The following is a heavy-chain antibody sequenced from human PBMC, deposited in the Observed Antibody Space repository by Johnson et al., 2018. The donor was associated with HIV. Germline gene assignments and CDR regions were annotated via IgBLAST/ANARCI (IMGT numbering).Heavy chain of an antibody. Sequence: VQLVESGGGVVQPGRSLRLSCTASGFTFSRNAMHWVRQAPGKGLEWVAVISFDGGNKYYADSVKGRFTISRDNSKNTLYLQMNSLRVEDTAVYYCAKGDYYDSRAAFDIWGQGTMVTVSS. CDR1: GFTFSRNA. CDR2: ISFDGGNK. J-gene: IGHJ3*02. D-gene: IGHD3-22*01. CDR3: AKGDYYDSRAAFDI. V-gene: IGHV3-30*18.